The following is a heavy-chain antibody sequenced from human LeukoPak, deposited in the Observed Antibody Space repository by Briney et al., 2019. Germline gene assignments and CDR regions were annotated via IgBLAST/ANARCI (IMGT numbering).Heavy chain of an antibody. J-gene: IGHJ6*02. CDR1: GGSFSGYY. D-gene: IGHD4-17*01. CDR3: ARKSRLANWNTVTKTHYYYGMDV. Sequence: KPSETLSLTCAVYGGSFSGYYWSWIRQPPGKGLEWIGEINHSGSTNYNPSLKSRVTISVDTSKNQFSLKLSSVTAADTAVYYCARKSRLANWNTVTKTHYYYGMDVWGQGTTVTVSS. CDR2: INHSGST. V-gene: IGHV4-34*01.